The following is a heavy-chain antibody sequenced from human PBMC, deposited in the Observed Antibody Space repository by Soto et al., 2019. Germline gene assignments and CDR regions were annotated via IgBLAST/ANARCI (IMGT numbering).Heavy chain of an antibody. CDR2: IIPIFGTA. CDR1: GGTFSSYA. D-gene: IGHD5-18*01. CDR3: AGRGAYAYSYGLGY. V-gene: IGHV1-69*13. J-gene: IGHJ4*02. Sequence: ASVKVSCKASGGTFSSYAISWVRQAPGQGLEWMGGIIPIFGTANYAQKFQGRVTITADESTSTAYMELSGLRSEDTAVYYCAGRGAYAYSYGLGYWGQGTLVTVSS.